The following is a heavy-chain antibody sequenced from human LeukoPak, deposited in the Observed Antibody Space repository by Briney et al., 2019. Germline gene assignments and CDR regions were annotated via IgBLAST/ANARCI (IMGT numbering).Heavy chain of an antibody. D-gene: IGHD3-22*01. Sequence: GGSLRLSCAASGFTFSSYSMNWVRQAPGKGLEWVSSISSSSSYIYYADSVKGRFTISRDNAKNSLYLQMNSLRAEDTAVYYCAKTMIRDAFDIWGQGTMVTVSS. CDR1: GFTFSSYS. V-gene: IGHV3-21*01. CDR2: ISSSSSYI. J-gene: IGHJ3*02. CDR3: AKTMIRDAFDI.